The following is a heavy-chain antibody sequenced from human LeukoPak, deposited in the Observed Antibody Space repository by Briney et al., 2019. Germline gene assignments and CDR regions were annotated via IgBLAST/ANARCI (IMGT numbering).Heavy chain of an antibody. CDR1: GFTVSNNY. D-gene: IGHD3-22*01. V-gene: IGHV3-53*01. CDR3: ARHFYDNTFDI. J-gene: IGHJ3*02. Sequence: GGSLRLSCAASGFTVSNNYISWVRQAPEKGLEWVSVLNTGDSAYYADSVKGRFTISRDNSKNTLYLQMNSLRAEDTAVYYCARHFYDNTFDIWGQGTMVTVSS. CDR2: LNTGDSA.